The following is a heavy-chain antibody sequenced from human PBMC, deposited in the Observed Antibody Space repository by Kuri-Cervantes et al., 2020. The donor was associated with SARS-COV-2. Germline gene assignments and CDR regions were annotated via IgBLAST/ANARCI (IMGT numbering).Heavy chain of an antibody. CDR1: GYTFRRYA. V-gene: IGHV1-3*04. Sequence: ASVKVSCKASGYTFRRYAIHWVRQAAGQGLEWVGWINTDTGNTHYSQKFQGRVTITRDTAASTEYMDLNSLRSEDTAAYYCAREVGYCDSGRCYGLDAFDIWGQGTMVTVSS. CDR3: AREVGYCDSGRCYGLDAFDI. D-gene: IGHD2/OR15-2a*01. CDR2: INTDTGNT. J-gene: IGHJ3*02.